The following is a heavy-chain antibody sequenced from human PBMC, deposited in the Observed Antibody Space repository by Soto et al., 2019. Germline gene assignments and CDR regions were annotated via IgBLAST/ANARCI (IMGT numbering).Heavy chain of an antibody. Sequence: SETLSLTCAVSGGSISSSYWWNWVRQRPGKGLEWIGKIYHSGSTNYNPSLKNRVTISVDKSNNQFSLRLSSVTAADTAVYFCVTSLNYDFWRDGGRHYYFDYWGQGTLVTVSS. J-gene: IGHJ4*02. D-gene: IGHD3-3*01. CDR3: VTSLNYDFWRDGGRHYYFDY. CDR2: IYHSGST. CDR1: GGSISSSYW. V-gene: IGHV4-4*02.